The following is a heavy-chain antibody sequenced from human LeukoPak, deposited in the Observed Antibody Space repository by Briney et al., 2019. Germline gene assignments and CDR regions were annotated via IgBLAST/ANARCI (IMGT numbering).Heavy chain of an antibody. CDR3: ARLIARPLDAFDI. CDR2: IHHTGTT. Sequence: SETLSLTCTVSGGSITTTTNYWGWIRQPPGKGLEWIGSIHHTGTTYYNPSLESRVIVSLDMSKNQFSPKLTSVTAADTAVFYCARLIARPLDAFDIWGQGTMDTVSS. D-gene: IGHD6-6*01. CDR1: GGSITTTTNY. J-gene: IGHJ3*02. V-gene: IGHV4-39*01.